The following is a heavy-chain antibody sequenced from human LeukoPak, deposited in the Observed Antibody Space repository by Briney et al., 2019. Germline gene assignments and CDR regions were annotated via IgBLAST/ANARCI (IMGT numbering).Heavy chain of an antibody. V-gene: IGHV3-30*02. CDR1: GFTFSSYG. CDR3: ARGGSSSTDAFDI. J-gene: IGHJ3*02. D-gene: IGHD6-13*01. Sequence: GGSLRLSCAASGFTFSSYGMHWVRQAPGKGLEWVAFIRYDGSNKYYADSVKGRFTISRDNSKNTLYLQMNSLRAEDTAVYYCARGGSSSTDAFDIWGQGTMATVSS. CDR2: IRYDGSNK.